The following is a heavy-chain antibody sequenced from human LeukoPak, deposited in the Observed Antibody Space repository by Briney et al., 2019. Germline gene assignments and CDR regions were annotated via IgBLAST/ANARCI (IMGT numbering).Heavy chain of an antibody. D-gene: IGHD3-16*01. J-gene: IGHJ4*02. CDR1: GYSISSGYY. CDR2: IYHSGST. CDR3: ARGGPPFSFDY. Sequence: SETLSLTCTVSGYSISSGYYWGWIRQPPGKGLEWIGSIYHSGSTYYNPSLKSRVTISVDTSKNQFSLKLSSVIDADTAVYYCARGGPPFSFDYWGQGTLVTVSS. V-gene: IGHV4-38-2*02.